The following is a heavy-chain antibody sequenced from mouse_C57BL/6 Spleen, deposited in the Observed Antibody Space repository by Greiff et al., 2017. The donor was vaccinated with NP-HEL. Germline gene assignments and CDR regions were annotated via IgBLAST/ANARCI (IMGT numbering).Heavy chain of an antibody. D-gene: IGHD1-1*01. CDR3: AIGRDGSSTFDY. Sequence: VQLQQSGAELVKPGASVKMSCKASGYTFTTYPIEWMKQNHGKSLEWIGNFHPYNDDTKYNEKFKGKATLTVEKSSSTAYMQLSSLTSEDSAVYYCAIGRDGSSTFDYWGQGTTLTVSS. J-gene: IGHJ2*01. V-gene: IGHV1-47*01. CDR2: FHPYNDDT. CDR1: GYTFTTYP.